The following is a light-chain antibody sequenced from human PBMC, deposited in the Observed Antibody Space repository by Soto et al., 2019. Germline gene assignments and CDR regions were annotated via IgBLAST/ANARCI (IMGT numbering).Light chain of an antibody. Sequence: AIRMTQSPSSLSASTGDRVTITCRASQGISSYLAWYQQKPGKAPKLLIYAASTLQSGVPSRFSGSGSGTDFTLPISCLQSEDFATYYCQQYYSYPNTFGQGTKVEIK. J-gene: IGKJ1*01. CDR3: QQYYSYPNT. V-gene: IGKV1-8*01. CDR1: QGISSY. CDR2: AAS.